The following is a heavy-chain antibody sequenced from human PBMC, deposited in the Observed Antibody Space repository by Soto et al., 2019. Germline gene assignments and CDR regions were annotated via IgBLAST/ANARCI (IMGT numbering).Heavy chain of an antibody. CDR1: GFSLSRSGVG. CDR2: IYWDDDT. CDR3: DRDGDYGSSFAY. D-gene: IGHD4-17*01. J-gene: IGHJ4*02. Sequence: QITLKESGPTLVRPTQTLTLTCTFSGFSLSRSGVGVGWIRQPPGKPLEWLAVIYWDDDTRYSPSLKRRLTITKDTSKNHVVLTMTTVDPVDAGTYYGDRDGDYGSSFAYWGQGTLVTVSS. V-gene: IGHV2-5*02.